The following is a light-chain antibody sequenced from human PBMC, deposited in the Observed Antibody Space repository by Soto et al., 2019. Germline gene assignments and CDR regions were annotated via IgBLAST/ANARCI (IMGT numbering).Light chain of an antibody. J-gene: IGKJ1*01. V-gene: IGKV1-39*01. CDR3: QQSYRSPPT. CDR1: QSISNH. Sequence: DIQMTQSPSSLSASVEDRVIITCRASQSISNHLNWYQQKPGKAPKLLIFAAFSLPSGVPSRFSGSRSGPDFTLTISSLQPEDFATYDCQQSYRSPPTFGQGTKVEIK. CDR2: AAF.